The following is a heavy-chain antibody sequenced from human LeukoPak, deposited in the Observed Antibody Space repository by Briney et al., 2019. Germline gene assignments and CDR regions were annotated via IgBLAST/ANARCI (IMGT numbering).Heavy chain of an antibody. CDR1: GGSISSHY. CDR2: IYYRGST. J-gene: IGHJ1*01. V-gene: IGHV4-59*08. Sequence: SETLSLTCTVSGGSISSHYWSWIRQPPGKGLEWIGYIYYRGSTNYNPSLKSRVTISVDTPKSQFSLKLSSVTAADTAVYYCASLYYYGSGSHNAEYFQYWGQGTLVTVSS. D-gene: IGHD3-10*01. CDR3: ASLYYYGSGSHNAEYFQY.